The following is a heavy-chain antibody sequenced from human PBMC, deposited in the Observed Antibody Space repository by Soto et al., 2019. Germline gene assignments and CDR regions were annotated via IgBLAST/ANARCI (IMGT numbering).Heavy chain of an antibody. V-gene: IGHV3-21*01. Sequence: GGSLRLSCAASGFTFSSYSMNWVRQAPGKGLEWVSSISSSSSYIYYADLVKGRFTISRDNAKNSLYLQMNSLRAEDTAVYYCARDGGGYDLYKSGYYGMDVWGQGTTVTVSS. CDR2: ISSSSSYI. J-gene: IGHJ6*02. CDR3: ARDGGGYDLYKSGYYGMDV. D-gene: IGHD5-12*01. CDR1: GFTFSSYS.